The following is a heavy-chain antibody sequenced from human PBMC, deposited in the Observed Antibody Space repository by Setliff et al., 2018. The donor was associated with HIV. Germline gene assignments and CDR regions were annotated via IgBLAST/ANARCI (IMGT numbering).Heavy chain of an antibody. J-gene: IGHJ6*02. Sequence: SETLSLTCTVSGGSISSGSYYWSWIRQPAGKGLEWIGHIYTSGSTNYNPSLKSRVTISVDTSKNQFSLKLSSVTAADTAVYYCARAEAKILGATYGMDVWGQGTTVTVS. CDR2: IYTSGST. CDR1: GGSISSGSYY. CDR3: ARAEAKILGATYGMDV. D-gene: IGHD5-12*01. V-gene: IGHV4-61*09.